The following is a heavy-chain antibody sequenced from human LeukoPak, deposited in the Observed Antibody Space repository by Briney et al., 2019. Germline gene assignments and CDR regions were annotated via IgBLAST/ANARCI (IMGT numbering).Heavy chain of an antibody. CDR3: TTTPDILLFDY. J-gene: IGHJ4*02. CDR1: GFTFSNAW. CDR2: IKSKTDGGTT. V-gene: IGHV3-15*01. Sequence: GGSLRLSCAASGFTFSNAWMSWVRQAPGKGLEWVGRIKSKTDGGTTDYAAPVKGRFTISRDDSKSTLYLQMNSLKTEDTAVYYCTTTPDILLFDYWGQGTLVTVSS. D-gene: IGHD2/OR15-2a*01.